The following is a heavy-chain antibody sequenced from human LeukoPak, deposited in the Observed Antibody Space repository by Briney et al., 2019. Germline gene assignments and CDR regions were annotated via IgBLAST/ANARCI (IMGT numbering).Heavy chain of an antibody. CDR1: GGTFSSYA. D-gene: IGHD6-19*01. Sequence: ASVKVSCKASGGTFSSYAISWVRQAPGQGLEWMGGIIPIFGTANYAQKFQGRVTITTDESTSTAYMELSSLRSDDTAVYYCARVSGSSGWYYGNEYFQHWGQGTLVTVSS. CDR3: ARVSGSSGWYYGNEYFQH. CDR2: IIPIFGTA. J-gene: IGHJ1*01. V-gene: IGHV1-69*05.